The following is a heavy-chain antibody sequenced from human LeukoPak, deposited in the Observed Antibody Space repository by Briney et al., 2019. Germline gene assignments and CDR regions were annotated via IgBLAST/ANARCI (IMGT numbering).Heavy chain of an antibody. CDR3: AKDYAATKYSYYFDY. CDR2: ISYDGSNK. D-gene: IGHD1-26*01. Sequence: GGSLRLSWAASGFTLSSYGMHWVRQAPGKGMEWVAVISYDGSNKYYADSVEGRFTISRDSSKNTLYLQMNSLRPEDTAVYYCAKDYAATKYSYYFDYWGQGTLVTVSS. CDR1: GFTLSSYG. J-gene: IGHJ4*02. V-gene: IGHV3-30*18.